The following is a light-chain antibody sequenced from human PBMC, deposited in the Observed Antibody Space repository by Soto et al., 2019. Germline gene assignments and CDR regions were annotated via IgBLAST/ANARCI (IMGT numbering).Light chain of an antibody. V-gene: IGKV1-5*03. CDR3: QHFNSYPWT. J-gene: IGKJ1*01. CDR2: KAS. Sequence: DIQMTQSPSTLSASVGDRVTITCRASQSISSWLAWYQQKPGEAPKLLINKASSLESGVPSRFSGSGSGTEFTLTISSLQPDDFATYYCQHFNSYPWTFGQGTKVDIK. CDR1: QSISSW.